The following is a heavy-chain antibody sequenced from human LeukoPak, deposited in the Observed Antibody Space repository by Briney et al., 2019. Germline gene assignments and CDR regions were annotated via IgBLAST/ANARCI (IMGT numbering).Heavy chain of an antibody. CDR3: ARDLYGSYRFDY. Sequence: GGSLRLSCAASEFIVSNNIMSWVRQSPGRGLEWVGFIYRDGYTYHSESMEGRFIISRDNSKNTLYLQMNSLRAEDTAVYYCARDLYGSYRFDYWGQGTLVTVSS. CDR2: IYRDGYT. D-gene: IGHD2-15*01. J-gene: IGHJ4*02. CDR1: EFIVSNNI. V-gene: IGHV3-53*01.